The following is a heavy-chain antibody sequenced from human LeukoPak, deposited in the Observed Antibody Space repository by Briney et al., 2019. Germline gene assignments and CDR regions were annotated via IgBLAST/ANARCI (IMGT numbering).Heavy chain of an antibody. J-gene: IGHJ4*02. CDR2: IYSGGST. V-gene: IGHV3-66*01. CDR1: GFTVSSNY. D-gene: IGHD6-19*01. CDR3: ARVHSSGWYFDY. Sequence: GGSLRLSCAASGFTVSSNYMSWVRQAPGKGLEWVSVIYSGGSTYYADSVKGRFTISRDNSKNTLYLQMNSLRAEDTAVYYCARVHSSGWYFDYWGQGTLVTVSS.